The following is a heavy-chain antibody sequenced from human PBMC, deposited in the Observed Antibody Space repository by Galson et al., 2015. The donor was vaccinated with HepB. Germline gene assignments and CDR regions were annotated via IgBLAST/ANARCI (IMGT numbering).Heavy chain of an antibody. Sequence: SVKVSCTASGYTFTSHYIHWVRQAPGQGLEWMGIINPSGGSSGYAQKFQGRVTMTTDTATSTVYMELSSLTSEDTAVYYCARAEGRLRWAGRNFDYWGQGTLVTVSS. D-gene: IGHD4-23*01. CDR1: GYTFTSHY. V-gene: IGHV1-46*01. J-gene: IGHJ4*02. CDR2: INPSGGSS. CDR3: ARAEGRLRWAGRNFDY.